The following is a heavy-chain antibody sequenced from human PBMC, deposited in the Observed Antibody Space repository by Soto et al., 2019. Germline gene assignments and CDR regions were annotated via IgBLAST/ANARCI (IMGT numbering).Heavy chain of an antibody. CDR3: ARERAPDIRFDS. J-gene: IGHJ5*01. CDR1: GFTFTDYY. D-gene: IGHD5-12*01. Sequence: QVQLVESGGGLVKPGGSLRLACAASGFTFTDYYMSWIRQIPGKGLEWSSYISVRGDVIHYIDSVKGRFTISRDNAKNSVVLQMDSLRVEDSAIYYCARERAPDIRFDSWGQGTLVTVSS. V-gene: IGHV3-11*01. CDR2: ISVRGDVI.